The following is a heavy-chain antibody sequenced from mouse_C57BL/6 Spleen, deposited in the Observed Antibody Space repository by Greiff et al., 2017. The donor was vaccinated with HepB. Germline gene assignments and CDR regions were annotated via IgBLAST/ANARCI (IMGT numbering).Heavy chain of an antibody. CDR1: GYTFTDYY. CDR3: ARQGLYYGNAFAY. CDR2: INPNNGGT. J-gene: IGHJ3*01. Sequence: VQLQQSGPELVKPGASVKISCKASGYTFTDYYMNWVKQSHGKSLEWIGDINPNNGGTSYNQKFKGKATLTVDKSSSTAYMELRSLTSADSAVYYCARQGLYYGNAFAYWGQGTLVTVSA. D-gene: IGHD2-1*01. V-gene: IGHV1-26*01.